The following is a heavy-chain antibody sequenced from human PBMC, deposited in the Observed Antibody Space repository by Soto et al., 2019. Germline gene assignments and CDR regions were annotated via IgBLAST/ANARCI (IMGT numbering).Heavy chain of an antibody. CDR3: ARDRTRHSYYGMDG. J-gene: IGHJ6*02. Sequence: QVQLQESGPGLVKPSETLSLTCTVSGGSVSSGSYYWSWIRQPPGKGLEWIGYLYYRGSTNYNPPLHSRVTLSVDTSKNPFSLNLSSVTAADTAVYYCARDRTRHSYYGMDGWGQGTTVTVSS. D-gene: IGHD6-6*01. CDR2: LYYRGST. CDR1: GGSVSSGSYY. V-gene: IGHV4-61*01.